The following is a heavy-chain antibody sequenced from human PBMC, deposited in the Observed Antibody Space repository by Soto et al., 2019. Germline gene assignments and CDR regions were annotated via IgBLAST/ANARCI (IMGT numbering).Heavy chain of an antibody. V-gene: IGHV3-23*01. D-gene: IGHD3-3*02. J-gene: IGHJ4*02. CDR3: TQSNQYHFWSGYYSCSFDF. Sequence: EVQLLESGGALVQPGGSLRLSCAASGFTFGNYVMSWVRQAPGKGLEWLSAVSGSGDNTYYADSVKGRFIISRDNSKNTLYLQMNSPRAEDTAVYYCTQSNQYHFWSGYYSCSFDFWGQGSLVTVSS. CDR2: VSGSGDNT. CDR1: GFTFGNYV.